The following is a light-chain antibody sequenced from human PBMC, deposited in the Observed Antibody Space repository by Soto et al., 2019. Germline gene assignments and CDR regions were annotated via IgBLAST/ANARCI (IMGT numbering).Light chain of an antibody. Sequence: DIQMTQSPSTLSASIGDRVTLTCRASQSIRKWLAWYQQKPGKTPKLLIYETSTLESGVPSRVSGSGFGTEFTLTISSLQPDDFATYSCQQYYSYPWTFGQGTKVEI. J-gene: IGKJ1*01. CDR3: QQYYSYPWT. CDR2: ETS. V-gene: IGKV1-5*03. CDR1: QSIRKW.